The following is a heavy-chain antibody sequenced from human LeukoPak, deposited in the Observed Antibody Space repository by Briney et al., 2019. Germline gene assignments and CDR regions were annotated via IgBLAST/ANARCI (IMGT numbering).Heavy chain of an antibody. CDR1: GGTFSSYA. CDR3: ARGYRYSYGPFDY. D-gene: IGHD5-18*01. V-gene: IGHV1-69*13. Sequence: ASVEVSCKASGGTFSSYAISWVRQAPGQGLEWMGGIIPIFGTANYAQKFQGRVTITADESTSTAYMELSSLRSEDTAVYYCARGYRYSYGPFDYWGQGTLVTVSS. CDR2: IIPIFGTA. J-gene: IGHJ4*02.